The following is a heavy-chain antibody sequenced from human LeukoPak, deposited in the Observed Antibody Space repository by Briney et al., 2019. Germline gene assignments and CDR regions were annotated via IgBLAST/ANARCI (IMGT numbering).Heavy chain of an antibody. J-gene: IGHJ4*02. CDR3: AKGPIQDKHTAMAAFDY. D-gene: IGHD5-18*01. CDR1: GFTFSSYG. Sequence: GGSLRLSCAASGFTFSSYGMHWVRQAPGKGLEGVAVIWYDGTNKYYADSVKGRFTISRDNSKNTLYLQMNSLRAEDTAVYYCAKGPIQDKHTAMAAFDYWGQGTLVTVSS. CDR2: IWYDGTNK. V-gene: IGHV3-30*02.